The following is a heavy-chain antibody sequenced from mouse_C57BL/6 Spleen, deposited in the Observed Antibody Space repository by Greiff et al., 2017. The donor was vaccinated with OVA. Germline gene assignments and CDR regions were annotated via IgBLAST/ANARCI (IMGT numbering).Heavy chain of an antibody. D-gene: IGHD2-4*01. J-gene: IGHJ1*03. V-gene: IGHV1-72*01. CDR1: GYTFTSYW. CDR3: ARGAYDYEGYFDV. CDR2: IDPNSGGT. Sequence: QVQLQQPGAELVKPGASVKLSCKASGYTFTSYWMHWVKQRPGRGLEWIGRIDPNSGGTKYNEKFKSKATLTVDKPSSTAYMQLSSLTSEDSAVYYCARGAYDYEGYFDVWGTGTTVTVSS.